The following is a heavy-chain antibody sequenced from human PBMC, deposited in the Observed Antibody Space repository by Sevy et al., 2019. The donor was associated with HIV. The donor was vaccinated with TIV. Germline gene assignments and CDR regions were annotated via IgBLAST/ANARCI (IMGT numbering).Heavy chain of an antibody. D-gene: IGHD4-17*01. CDR3: ARDLPPSATTVAHFDY. V-gene: IGHV3-48*03. Sequence: GGSLRPSCAASGFSFSSYEMNWVRQAPGKGLEWVSFITSSGSTKHYSDSVRGRFTISRDNAKYSLSLQMNSLRAEDTAIYYCARDLPPSATTVAHFDYWGQGTLVTVSS. CDR1: GFSFSSYE. CDR2: ITSSGSTK. J-gene: IGHJ4*02.